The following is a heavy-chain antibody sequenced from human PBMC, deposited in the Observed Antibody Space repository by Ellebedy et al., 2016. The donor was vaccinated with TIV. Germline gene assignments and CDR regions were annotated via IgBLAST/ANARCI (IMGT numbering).Heavy chain of an antibody. CDR3: ARKARFFYGLDV. J-gene: IGHJ6*02. D-gene: IGHD3-3*01. CDR2: ISRFSDTI. V-gene: IGHV3-48*04. CDR1: QFTFVNYD. Sequence: PGGSLRLSCTASQFTFVNYDMKWVRQAPGKGLEWISAISRFSDTIYYAEAVRGRFSISRDNSKNTLELQMNNLTAGDTAVYYCARKARFFYGLDVWGQGTTVTVSS.